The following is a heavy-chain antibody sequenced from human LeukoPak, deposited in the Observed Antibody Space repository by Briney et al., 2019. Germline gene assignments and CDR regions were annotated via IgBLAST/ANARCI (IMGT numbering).Heavy chain of an antibody. Sequence: PSETLSLTCTVSGGSISSSSYYWGWIRQPPGKGLEWIGSIYYSGSTYYNPSLKSRVTISVDTSKNQFSLKLGSVTAAGTAVYYCARLTGYDWESSYDYWGQGTLVTVSS. D-gene: IGHD5-12*01. CDR1: GGSISSSSYY. CDR2: IYYSGST. V-gene: IGHV4-39*07. CDR3: ARLTGYDWESSYDY. J-gene: IGHJ4*02.